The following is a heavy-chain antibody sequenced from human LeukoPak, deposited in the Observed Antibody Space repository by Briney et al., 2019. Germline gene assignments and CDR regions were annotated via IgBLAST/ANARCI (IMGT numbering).Heavy chain of an antibody. Sequence: GESLRISCKGSGYSFTSYWITWVRQLPGRGLEWMGKIYPSDSYTNYSPSFQGHVTTSADKSISTAYLQWSSLKASDTAMYYCARHRAYNNSPFEFWGQGTLVTVSS. V-gene: IGHV5-10-1*01. J-gene: IGHJ4*02. CDR2: IYPSDSYT. CDR1: GYSFTSYW. D-gene: IGHD4-11*01. CDR3: ARHRAYNNSPFEF.